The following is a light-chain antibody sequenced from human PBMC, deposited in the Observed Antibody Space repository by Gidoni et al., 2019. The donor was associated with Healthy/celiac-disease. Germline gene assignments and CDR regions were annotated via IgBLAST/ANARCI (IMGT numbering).Light chain of an antibody. CDR3: LQYYSTLRG. J-gene: IGKJ1*01. V-gene: IGKV4-1*01. CDR2: WAS. CDR1: QSVLYSSNNKNY. Sequence: DTVLTQPPDSLAVSLGARATTNCKSSQSVLYSSNNKNYLAWYQQKPGQAPKLLIYWASTRETGVPDRFSGSGSGTDFTLTISSLQAEDVAVYYCLQYYSTLRGFGQGTKVEIK.